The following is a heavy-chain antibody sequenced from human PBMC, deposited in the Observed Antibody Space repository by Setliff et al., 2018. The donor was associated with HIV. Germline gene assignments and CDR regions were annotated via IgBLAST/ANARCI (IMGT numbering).Heavy chain of an antibody. CDR3: ARGHHFYWYFDL. J-gene: IGHJ2*01. V-gene: IGHV1-18*01. CDR2: ISVYNGQT. Sequence: ASVKVSCKASGYSFTSYGISWVRQAPGQGLEWVGWISVYNGQTLYAQKVQDRITVTMDIPKDTAYMELRGLTPDDTAVYYCARGHHFYWYFDLWGPGTLVTVSS. CDR1: GYSFTSYG.